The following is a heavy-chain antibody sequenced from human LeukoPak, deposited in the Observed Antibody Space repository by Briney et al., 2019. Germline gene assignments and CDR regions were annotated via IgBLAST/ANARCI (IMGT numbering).Heavy chain of an antibody. D-gene: IGHD3-16*01. Sequence: QPGGTLRLSCGASGFAFSSSTMSWVHQAPGKGLEWVSGISGTDDNTYYADSVKGRFTIFRDNSKDILYLYMSSLRAEDTAMYYCANHPGGSFDYWGQGTLVAVSS. CDR1: GFAFSSST. CDR3: ANHPGGSFDY. V-gene: IGHV3-23*01. CDR2: ISGTDDNT. J-gene: IGHJ4*02.